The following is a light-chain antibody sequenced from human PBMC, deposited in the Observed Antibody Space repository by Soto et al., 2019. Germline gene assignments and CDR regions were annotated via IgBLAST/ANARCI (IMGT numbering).Light chain of an antibody. CDR3: QHYSPSPIT. Sequence: IVLTQARGSLSLSPGQIAFLSWRASQSVNSKLAWYQQKTGQAPRLLIFGASSRATGIPDRFSGSGSGTDFTLTISRLAPEDFALYYCQHYSPSPITFGQGTRLEIK. CDR2: GAS. V-gene: IGKV3-20*01. CDR1: QSVNSK. J-gene: IGKJ5*01.